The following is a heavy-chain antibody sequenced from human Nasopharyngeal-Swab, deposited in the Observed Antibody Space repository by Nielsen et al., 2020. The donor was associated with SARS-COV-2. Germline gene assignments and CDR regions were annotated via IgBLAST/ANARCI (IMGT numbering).Heavy chain of an antibody. V-gene: IGHV1-8*01. CDR3: ARGPRPKRHLDY. CDR1: GYTFASFD. CDR2: MNLYSGDT. D-gene: IGHD1-1*01. Sequence: ASVKVSCKTSGYTFASFDINWVRQATGRGLEWVGWMNLYSGDTHYAQEFQGKVTLTRDTSRSTAYMELSSLRPEDTAVYYCARGPRPKRHLDYWGQGTLVTVSS. J-gene: IGHJ4*02.